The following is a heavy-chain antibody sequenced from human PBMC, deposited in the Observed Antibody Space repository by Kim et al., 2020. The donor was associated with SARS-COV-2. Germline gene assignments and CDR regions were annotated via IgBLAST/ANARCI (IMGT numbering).Heavy chain of an antibody. V-gene: IGHV3-30-3*01. J-gene: IGHJ4*02. D-gene: IGHD1-1*01. Sequence: GGSLRLSCAASGFTFSSYAMHWVRQAPGKGLEWVAVISYDGSNKYYADSVKGRFTISRDNSKNTLYLQMNSLRAEDTAVYYCAREWSNWGYFDYWGQGTLVTVSS. CDR1: GFTFSSYA. CDR3: AREWSNWGYFDY. CDR2: ISYDGSNK.